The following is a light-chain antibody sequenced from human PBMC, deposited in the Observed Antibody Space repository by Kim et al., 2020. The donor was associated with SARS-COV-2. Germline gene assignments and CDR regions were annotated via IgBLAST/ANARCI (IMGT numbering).Light chain of an antibody. CDR3: QKCNNWPPIT. CDR2: GAS. J-gene: IGKJ4*01. Sequence: EIVMTQSPATLSVSPGERATLSCRASQSVSSNLAWYQQKPGQAPRLLIYGASTRATGIPARFSGSGSGTEFTLTISSLQSEDFAVYYCQKCNNWPPITFGGGTKVEI. V-gene: IGKV3-15*01. CDR1: QSVSSN.